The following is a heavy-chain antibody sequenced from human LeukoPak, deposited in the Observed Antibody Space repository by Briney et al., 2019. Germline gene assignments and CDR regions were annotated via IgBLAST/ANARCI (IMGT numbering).Heavy chain of an antibody. D-gene: IGHD3-10*01. CDR2: ISSSGSIT. J-gene: IGHJ4*02. V-gene: IGHV3-48*03. Sequence: PGGSLRLSCVGSGFIFRNYDMSWVRQAPGKGLECVAYISSSGSITHYADSAKGRFTISRDNAKNSLYLQLNSLRAEDTAVYYCTRDGVYGSGTYFFDYWGQGNLVTVSS. CDR1: GFIFRNYD. CDR3: TRDGVYGSGTYFFDY.